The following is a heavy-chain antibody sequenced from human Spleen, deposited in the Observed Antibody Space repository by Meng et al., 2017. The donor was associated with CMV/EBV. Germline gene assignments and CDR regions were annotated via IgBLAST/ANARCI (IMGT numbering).Heavy chain of an antibody. J-gene: IGHJ4*02. Sequence: GESLKISCAASGFTFSDYYMSWIRQAPGKGLQWVSYISRSGSTMYYADSVKGRFTISRDSAKNSLYLQMNSLRAEDTAVYYCSRDGYCTNGVCHMHYFDYWGQGTLVTVSS. CDR2: ISRSGSTM. CDR3: SRDGYCTNGVCHMHYFDY. CDR1: GFTFSDYY. V-gene: IGHV3-11*01. D-gene: IGHD2-8*01.